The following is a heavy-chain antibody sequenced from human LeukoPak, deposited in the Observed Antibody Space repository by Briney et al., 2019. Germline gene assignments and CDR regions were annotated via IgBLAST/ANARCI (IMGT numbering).Heavy chain of an antibody. J-gene: IGHJ5*02. Sequence: SSETLPLTCTVSGSISSYYWSWIRQPPGKGLEWIGYIYTSGSTNYNPSLKSRVTISVDTSKNQFSLKLSSVTAADTAVYYCARGVGTRWFDPWGQGTLVTVSS. CDR3: ARGVGTRWFDP. D-gene: IGHD2-15*01. CDR1: GSISSYY. V-gene: IGHV4-4*09. CDR2: IYTSGST.